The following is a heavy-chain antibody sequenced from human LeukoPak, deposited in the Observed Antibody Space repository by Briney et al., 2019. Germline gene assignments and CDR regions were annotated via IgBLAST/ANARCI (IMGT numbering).Heavy chain of an antibody. CDR3: ARLGDILTGYPQDY. CDR2: MNPNSGNT. CDR1: GYTFTGYY. V-gene: IGHV1-8*02. D-gene: IGHD3-9*01. J-gene: IGHJ4*02. Sequence: ASVKVSCKASGYTFTGYYMHWVRQATGQVLEWMGWMNPNSGNTGYAQKFQGRVTMTRNTSISTAYMELSSLRSEDTAVYYCARLGDILTGYPQDYWGQGTLVTVSS.